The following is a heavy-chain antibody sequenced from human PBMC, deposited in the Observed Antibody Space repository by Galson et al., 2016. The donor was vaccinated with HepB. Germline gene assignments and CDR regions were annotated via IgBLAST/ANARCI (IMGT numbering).Heavy chain of an antibody. J-gene: IGHJ4*02. D-gene: IGHD5-18*01. Sequence: SVKVSCKASGYTFNSRDINWVRQAAGQGLEWMGWMNAKSSNTGSAQKFQGRLSLTWNTSTRTAFMELRRLTAEAPAVYYCARALRRDTAKTPLDSWGQGTLVAVSS. CDR3: ARALRRDTAKTPLDS. V-gene: IGHV1-8*01. CDR1: GYTFNSRD. CDR2: MNAKSSNT.